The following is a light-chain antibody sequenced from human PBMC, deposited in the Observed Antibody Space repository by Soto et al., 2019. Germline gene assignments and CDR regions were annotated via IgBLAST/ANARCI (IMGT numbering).Light chain of an antibody. Sequence: ETGMTQSPATLSVSPGERPTLSCRASQSVSSNLAWYQQKPGQAPRLLIYDASTRATGIPARFSGSGSGTEFTLAISSLQSEDFAVYYCRQYNTWPLTFGPGTKVDIK. J-gene: IGKJ3*01. V-gene: IGKV3-15*01. CDR1: QSVSSN. CDR2: DAS. CDR3: RQYNTWPLT.